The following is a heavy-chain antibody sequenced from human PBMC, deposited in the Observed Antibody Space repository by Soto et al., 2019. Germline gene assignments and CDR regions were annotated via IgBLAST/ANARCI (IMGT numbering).Heavy chain of an antibody. Sequence: GESLKISCKGSGYSFTNYWIGWVRQKPGKGLEWMGTIFPGDSDTRYSPSFQGQVTISADKSTSTAYLQWSGLEASDTAMYYYARQKHPYFGCASYFVWAYGYFDLWGRGTRVTSPQ. J-gene: IGHJ2*01. V-gene: IGHV5-51*01. CDR1: GYSFTNYW. D-gene: IGHD2-21*02. CDR3: ARQKHPYFGCASYFVWAYGYFDL. CDR2: IFPGDSDT.